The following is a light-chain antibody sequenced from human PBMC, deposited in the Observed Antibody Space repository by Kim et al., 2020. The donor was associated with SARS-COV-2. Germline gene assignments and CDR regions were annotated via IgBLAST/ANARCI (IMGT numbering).Light chain of an antibody. CDR1: SLRSYY. CDR3: NSRDSSGNHLV. V-gene: IGLV3-19*01. J-gene: IGLJ2*01. Sequence: SSELTQDPAVSVALGQTVRITCQGDSLRSYYASWYQQKPGQAPVFVIYGKNNRPSGIPDRFSGSSSGNTASLTNTGAQAEDEADYYCNSRDSSGNHLVFG. CDR2: GKN.